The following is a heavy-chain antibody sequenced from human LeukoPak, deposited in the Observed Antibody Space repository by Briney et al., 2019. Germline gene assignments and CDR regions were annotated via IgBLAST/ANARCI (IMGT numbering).Heavy chain of an antibody. Sequence: PGGSLRLSCEASGFTFTTYSMTWVRQPPGKGLEWVSIISSGSSAIFSADALKGRFTISRDDAKNLLYLDMNSLRAEDTAVYYCARGHTAVTRHFDFWGQGTLVTVSS. V-gene: IGHV3-21*01. CDR2: ISSGSSAI. D-gene: IGHD4-17*01. J-gene: IGHJ4*02. CDR3: ARGHTAVTRHFDF. CDR1: GFTFTTYS.